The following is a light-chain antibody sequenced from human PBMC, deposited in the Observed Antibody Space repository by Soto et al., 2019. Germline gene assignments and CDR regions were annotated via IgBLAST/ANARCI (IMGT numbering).Light chain of an antibody. J-gene: IGLJ2*01. CDR1: TDDIGNYKY. Sequence: QSALTQPASVSGSPGQSITSSCTGSTDDIGNYKYVSWYQPHPGKAPKLMMYEVSHRPSGVYNRFSGSKSGHKASLPSSGLQAEDEANYYCSSYTTTSPRLFGGGTTLHVL. V-gene: IGLV2-14*01. CDR2: EVS. CDR3: SSYTTTSPRL.